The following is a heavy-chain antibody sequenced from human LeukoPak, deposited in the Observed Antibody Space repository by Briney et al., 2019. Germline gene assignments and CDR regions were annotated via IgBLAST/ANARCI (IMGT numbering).Heavy chain of an antibody. D-gene: IGHD3-3*01. CDR2: IWYDGSNK. V-gene: IGHV3-33*01. J-gene: IGHJ6*02. CDR1: GFTFSSYG. CDR3: ARGQTLTIFGVGGMDV. Sequence: PGGSLRLSCAASGFTFSSYGMHWVRQAPGKGLEWVAVIWYDGSNKYYADSVKGRFTISRDNSKNTLYLQMNSLRAEDTAVHYCARGQTLTIFGVGGMDVRGQGTTVTVS.